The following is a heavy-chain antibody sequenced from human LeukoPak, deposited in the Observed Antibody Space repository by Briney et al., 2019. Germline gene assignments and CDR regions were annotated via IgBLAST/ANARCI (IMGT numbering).Heavy chain of an antibody. V-gene: IGHV4-59*01. D-gene: IGHD3-22*01. Sequence: SETLSLTCTVSGDSISNFYWSWIRQPPGKGLEWIGYIYYSGSTNYNPSLKSRVTISVDTSKNQFSLKLTSVTAADTAVYYCARQLEDSSGYYYFDYWGQGTLVTVSS. CDR2: IYYSGST. J-gene: IGHJ4*02. CDR3: ARQLEDSSGYYYFDY. CDR1: GDSISNFY.